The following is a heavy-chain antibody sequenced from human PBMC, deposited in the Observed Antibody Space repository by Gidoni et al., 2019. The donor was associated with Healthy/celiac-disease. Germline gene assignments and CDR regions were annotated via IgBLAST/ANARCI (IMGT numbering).Heavy chain of an antibody. J-gene: IGHJ4*02. CDR3: AMYAITMRGGDDY. CDR2: IIPILGIA. Sequence: QVQLVQSGAEVKKPGSSVKVSCKASGGTFSSYTISWVRQAPGQGLEWMGRIIPILGIANYAQKFQGRVTITADKSTSTAYMELSSLRSEDTAVYYCAMYAITMRGGDDYWGQGTLVTVSS. D-gene: IGHD3-22*01. CDR1: GGTFSSYT. V-gene: IGHV1-69*02.